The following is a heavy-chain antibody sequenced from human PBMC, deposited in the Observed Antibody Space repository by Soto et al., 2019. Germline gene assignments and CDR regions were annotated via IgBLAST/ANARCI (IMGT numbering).Heavy chain of an antibody. J-gene: IGHJ4*02. CDR2: IIPYYNTL. CDR1: EGTFNSYA. D-gene: IGHD6-13*01. CDR3: ASGASRWYPYFFDS. Sequence: QAQVVQSGAEVRKPGSSVKLSCKASEGTFNSYAIAWVRQAPGQGLEWMGGIIPYYNTLNYAQKFQDRVKITADDSTNTVYMDLSSLRSDDTAVYFCASGASRWYPYFFDSWAQGTLVTVSS. V-gene: IGHV1-69*01.